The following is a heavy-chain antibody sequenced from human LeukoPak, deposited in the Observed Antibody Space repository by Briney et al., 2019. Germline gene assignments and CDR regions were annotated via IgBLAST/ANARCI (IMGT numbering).Heavy chain of an antibody. CDR1: GGSISSGSYY. D-gene: IGHD3-22*01. CDR3: ARGYDGSGYYYRNWYFDL. J-gene: IGHJ2*01. CDR2: MYTSGSN. V-gene: IGHV4-61*02. Sequence: PSETLSLTCTVTGGSISSGSYYWSWIRQPAGQGLEYIGRMYTSGSNNYNPSLKSRVTISVDTSKNQFSLKLSSVTAADTAVYYCARGYDGSGYYYRNWYFDLWGRGTLVTVSS.